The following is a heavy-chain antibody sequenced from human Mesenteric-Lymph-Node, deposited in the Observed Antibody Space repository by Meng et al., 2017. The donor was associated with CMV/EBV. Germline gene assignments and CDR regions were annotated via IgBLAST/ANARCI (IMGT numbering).Heavy chain of an antibody. J-gene: IGHJ6*02. CDR1: GGTFSSYA. Sequence: SVKVSCKASGGTFSSYAISWVRQAPGQGLEWMGGIIPILGIANYAQKFQGRVTMTRDTSISTAYMELSRLISDDTALYYCAREGIYFHYGMDVWGQGTTVTVSS. CDR3: AREGIYFHYGMDV. D-gene: IGHD3-10*01. CDR2: IIPILGIA. V-gene: IGHV1-69*10.